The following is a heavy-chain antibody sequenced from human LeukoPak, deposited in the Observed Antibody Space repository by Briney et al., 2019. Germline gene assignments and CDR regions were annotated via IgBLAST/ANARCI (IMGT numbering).Heavy chain of an antibody. CDR3: ARYIVVVPAAIFRAATPGTGSNGMDV. J-gene: IGHJ6*02. CDR2: INHSGST. Sequence: PSETLSLTCAVYGGSFSGYYWSWIRQPPGKGLEWIGEINHSGSTNYNPSLKSRVTISVDTSKNQFSLKLSSVTAADTAVYYCARYIVVVPAAIFRAATPGTGSNGMDVWGQGTTVTVSS. D-gene: IGHD2-2*02. CDR1: GGSFSGYY. V-gene: IGHV4-34*01.